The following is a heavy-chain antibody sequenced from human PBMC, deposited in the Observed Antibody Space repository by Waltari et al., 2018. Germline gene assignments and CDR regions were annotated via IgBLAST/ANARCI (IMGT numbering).Heavy chain of an antibody. CDR1: GGSISSYY. J-gene: IGHJ4*02. V-gene: IGHV4-59*01. Sequence: QVQLQESGPGLVKPSETLSLTCTVSGGSISSYYWSWIRQPPGKGLEWLGYIYYSGSTNYNPSLKSRVTISVDTSKNQFSLKLSSVTAADTAVYYCARQIPGGNSVAWDYWGQGTLVTVSS. D-gene: IGHD2-21*02. CDR2: IYYSGST. CDR3: ARQIPGGNSVAWDY.